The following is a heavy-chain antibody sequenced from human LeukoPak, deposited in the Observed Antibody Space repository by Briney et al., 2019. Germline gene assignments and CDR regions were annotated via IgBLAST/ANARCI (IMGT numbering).Heavy chain of an antibody. Sequence: PSETLSLTCSVSGGSISISNYYWAWIRQPPGKGLEWIGCVYYSGTTYYNPSLKSRVTISVDTSKNQFSLKLSSVTAADTAVYYCARLSMVAGVYYHGMDVWGQGTTVTVSS. CDR1: GGSISISNYY. CDR3: ARLSMVAGVYYHGMDV. D-gene: IGHD4/OR15-4a*01. V-gene: IGHV4-39*01. J-gene: IGHJ6*02. CDR2: VYYSGTT.